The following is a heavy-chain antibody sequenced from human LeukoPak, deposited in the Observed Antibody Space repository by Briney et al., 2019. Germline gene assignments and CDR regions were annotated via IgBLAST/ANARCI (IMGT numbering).Heavy chain of an antibody. J-gene: IGHJ5*02. CDR1: GYTFTSYG. V-gene: IGHV1-18*01. Sequence: ASVKVSCKASGYTFTSYGISWVRQAPGQGLEWMGWISAYNGNTNYAQKLQGRVTMTTDTSTSTAYKELRSLRSDDTAVYYCARDDLAAEPQGVNWFDPWGQGTLVTVSS. CDR3: ARDDLAAEPQGVNWFDP. CDR2: ISAYNGNT. D-gene: IGHD2-15*01.